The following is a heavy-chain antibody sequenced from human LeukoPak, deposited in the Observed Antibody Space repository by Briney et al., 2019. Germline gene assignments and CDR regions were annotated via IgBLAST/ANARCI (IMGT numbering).Heavy chain of an antibody. CDR1: GLAFRNYA. V-gene: IGHV3-23*01. CDR3: GKDPNGDYIGAFDF. D-gene: IGHD4-17*01. CDR2: IRSSGGDI. Sequence: GGSLRLSCVASGLAFRNYAMTWVRQAPGKGLEWVSVIRSSGGDIRYADSVKGRFTISRDNSVNTLYLQMNSLGAEDTAVYYCGKDPNGDYIGAFDFWGQGTMVTVSS. J-gene: IGHJ3*01.